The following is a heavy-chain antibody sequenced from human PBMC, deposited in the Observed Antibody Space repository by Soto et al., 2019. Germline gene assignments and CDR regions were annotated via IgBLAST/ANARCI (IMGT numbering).Heavy chain of an antibody. Sequence: GGSLRLSCAASGFTFSSYWMSWVRQAPGKGLEWVANIKQDGSEKYYVDSVKGRFTISRDNAKNSLYLQMNSLRAEDTAVYYCARAKWIQPSSYYFDYWGQGTLVTVSS. CDR2: IKQDGSEK. CDR3: ARAKWIQPSSYYFDY. D-gene: IGHD5-18*01. J-gene: IGHJ4*02. V-gene: IGHV3-7*01. CDR1: GFTFSSYW.